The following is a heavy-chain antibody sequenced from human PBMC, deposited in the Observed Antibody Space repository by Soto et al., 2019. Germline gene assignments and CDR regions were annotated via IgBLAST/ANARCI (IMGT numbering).Heavy chain of an antibody. CDR1: GHTFTGYY. CDR2: VTPNSGGT. Sequence: ASVKVSCKAPGHTFTGYYMHWVRQAPGQGLEWMGWVTPNSGGTNYAQKFQGRVTMTRDTSISTAYMELSRLRPDDTAVYYRARDIPSGEVKWAPHNRRQVDYWGQGTLVTVSS. CDR3: ARDIPSGEVKWAPHNRRQVDY. V-gene: IGHV1-2*02. J-gene: IGHJ4*02. D-gene: IGHD3-10*01.